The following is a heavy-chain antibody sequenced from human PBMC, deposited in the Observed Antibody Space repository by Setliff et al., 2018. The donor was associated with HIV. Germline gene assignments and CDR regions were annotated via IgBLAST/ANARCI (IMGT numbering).Heavy chain of an antibody. CDR2: IYSSGNI. J-gene: IGHJ4*02. V-gene: IGHV4-39*01. CDR1: GGPISSSSYY. CDR3: ASVTLFVRFDF. D-gene: IGHD3-10*02. Sequence: SETLSLTCSVSGGPISSSSYYWGWIRQPPGKGLELIGNIYSSGNIYYNPSLKSRLTLSVDTSKNQLSLKLSSLTASDTAMYYCASVTLFVRFDFWGLGTLVTVSS.